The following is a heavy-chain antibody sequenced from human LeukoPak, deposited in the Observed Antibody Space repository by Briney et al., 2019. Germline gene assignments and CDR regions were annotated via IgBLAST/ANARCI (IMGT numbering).Heavy chain of an antibody. J-gene: IGHJ5*02. V-gene: IGHV4-4*07. CDR1: GGSISSYY. Sequence: ASETLSLTCTVSGGSISSYYWSWIRQPAGKGLEWIGRIYTSGSTNYNPSLKSRVTMSVDTSKNQFSLKLSSVTAADTAVYYCARDCSGGSCYPDVGAGFDPWGQGTLVTVSS. CDR2: IYTSGST. CDR3: ARDCSGGSCYPDVGAGFDP. D-gene: IGHD2-15*01.